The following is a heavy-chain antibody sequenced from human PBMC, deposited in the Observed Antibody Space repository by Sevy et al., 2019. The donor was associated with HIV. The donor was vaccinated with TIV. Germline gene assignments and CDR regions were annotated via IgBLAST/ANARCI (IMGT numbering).Heavy chain of an antibody. V-gene: IGHV3-48*03. CDR2: ISSSGSTI. CDR1: GFTFSSYE. CDR3: ARDSVDVGVTRFDH. D-gene: IGHD1-26*01. J-gene: IGHJ4*02. Sequence: GGSLRLSCAASGFTFSSYEMNWVRQAPGKGLEWVSYISSSGSTIYYADSVKGRFTISRDNAKNSLYLQMNSLRAEDTAVYYCARDSVDVGVTRFDHWGQGTLVTVSS.